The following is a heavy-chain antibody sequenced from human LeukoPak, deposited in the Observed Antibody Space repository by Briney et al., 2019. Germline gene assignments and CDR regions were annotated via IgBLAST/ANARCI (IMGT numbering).Heavy chain of an antibody. V-gene: IGHV3-48*03. J-gene: IGHJ4*02. D-gene: IGHD1-7*01. CDR2: ISSSGSTI. CDR1: GFTFSSYE. CDR3: ARSTTYHPFDY. Sequence: PGGSLRLSCAASGFTFSSYEMNWVRQAPGKGLEWVSYISSSGSTIYYADSVKGRFTISRDNAKNSLYLQMNSLRAEDTAVYYCARSTTYHPFDYWGQGTLVTVSS.